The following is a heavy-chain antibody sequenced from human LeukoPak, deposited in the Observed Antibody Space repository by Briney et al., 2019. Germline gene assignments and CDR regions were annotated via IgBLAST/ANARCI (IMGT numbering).Heavy chain of an antibody. J-gene: IGHJ6*02. D-gene: IGHD3-9*01. CDR2: INPNSGGT. V-gene: IGHV1-2*06. CDR3: ARDIRYFDWPHYYYGMDV. Sequence: WASVTVSCTASGYTFTGYYMHWVRQAPGQGLEWMGRINPNSGGTNYAQKFQGRVTMTRDTSISTAYMELSRLRSDDTAVYYCARDIRYFDWPHYYYGMDVWGQGTTVTVSS. CDR1: GYTFTGYY.